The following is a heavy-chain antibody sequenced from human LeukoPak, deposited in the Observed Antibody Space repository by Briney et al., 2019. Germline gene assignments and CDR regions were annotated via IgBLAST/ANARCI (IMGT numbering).Heavy chain of an antibody. Sequence: GGSLRLFCAASGFTFRSYGMHWVRQAPGKGLEWVAFVRNDGSNRYYGDSVKGRFTISRDNSKNTLYLQMNSLRAEDTAVYYCARSCSGGNCYADHWGQGTLVTVSS. CDR2: VRNDGSNR. CDR3: ARSCSGGNCYADH. D-gene: IGHD2-15*01. V-gene: IGHV3-30*02. J-gene: IGHJ5*02. CDR1: GFTFRSYG.